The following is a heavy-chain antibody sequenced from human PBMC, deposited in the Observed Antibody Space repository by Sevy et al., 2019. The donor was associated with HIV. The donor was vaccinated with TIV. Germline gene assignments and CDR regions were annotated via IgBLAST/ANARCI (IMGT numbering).Heavy chain of an antibody. CDR1: GFTFSRYW. J-gene: IGHJ4*02. V-gene: IGHV3-7*01. D-gene: IGHD3-22*01. Sequence: GGSLRLSCAASGFTFSRYWMTWVRQTPGKGLEWVANIKQDGSEKYYVDSLKGRFTISRDNAKNSLYLQMNSLGAEDTVLYYCARLRDDSSGYLLDFWGQGTLVTVSS. CDR3: ARLRDDSSGYLLDF. CDR2: IKQDGSEK.